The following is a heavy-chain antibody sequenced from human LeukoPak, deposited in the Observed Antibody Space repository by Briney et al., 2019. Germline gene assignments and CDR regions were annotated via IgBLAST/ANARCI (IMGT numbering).Heavy chain of an antibody. CDR1: GITFSNYW. Sequence: GGSLRLSCAASGITFSNYWRHWVRQAPGKGLVWVSHIIQDGSSTFYADSVKGRFTISRDNAKNTLYLQMNGLRAADTAVYYCATDDYRGLGYWGQGTLVTVSS. V-gene: IGHV3-74*01. CDR2: IIQDGSST. CDR3: ATDDYRGLGY. D-gene: IGHD4-11*01. J-gene: IGHJ4*02.